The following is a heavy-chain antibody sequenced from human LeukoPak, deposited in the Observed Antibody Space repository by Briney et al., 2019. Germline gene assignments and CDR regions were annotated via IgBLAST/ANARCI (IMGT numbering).Heavy chain of an antibody. Sequence: PGGSLRLSCAASGFTFSSYAMHWVRQAPGKGLEWVAVISYDGSNKYYADSVKGRFTISRDNSKNTLYLQMNSLRPEDTAVYYCTMNDDAFDIWGQGTLVTVSS. CDR1: GFTFSSYA. V-gene: IGHV3-30*04. CDR2: ISYDGSNK. D-gene: IGHD3-22*01. CDR3: TMNDDAFDI. J-gene: IGHJ3*02.